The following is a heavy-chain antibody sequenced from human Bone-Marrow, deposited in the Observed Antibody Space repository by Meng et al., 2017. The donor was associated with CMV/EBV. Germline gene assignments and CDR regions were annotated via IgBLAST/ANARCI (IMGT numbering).Heavy chain of an antibody. V-gene: IGHV3-11*01. Sequence: GESLKISCAASGFTFTNYWMSWVRQAPGKGLECVSYISSSGSTVNYADSVKGRFTISRDNAKNSLYLQMTSLRAEDTAVYYCARDASYSSAYQAETPLWGQGTLVTVSS. CDR2: ISSSGSTV. CDR3: ARDASYSSAYQAETPL. D-gene: IGHD6-19*01. J-gene: IGHJ4*02. CDR1: GFTFTNYW.